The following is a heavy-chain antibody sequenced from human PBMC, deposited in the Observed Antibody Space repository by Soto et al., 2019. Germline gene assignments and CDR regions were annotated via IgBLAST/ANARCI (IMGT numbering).Heavy chain of an antibody. CDR2: INHSGST. CDR3: AREGYSYGLWYYYGMDV. V-gene: IGHV4-34*01. D-gene: IGHD5-18*01. J-gene: IGHJ6*02. CDR1: GGSFSGYY. Sequence: KPSETLSLTCAVYGGSFSGYYWSWIRQPPGKGLEWIGEINHSGSTNYNPSLKSRVTISVDTSKNQFSLKLSSVTAADTAVYYCAREGYSYGLWYYYGMDVWGQGTTVTVSS.